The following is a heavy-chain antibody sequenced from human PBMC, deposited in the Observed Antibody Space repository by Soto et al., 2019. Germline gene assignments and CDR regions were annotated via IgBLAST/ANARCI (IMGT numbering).Heavy chain of an antibody. D-gene: IGHD6-19*01. CDR2: ISYDGRNK. J-gene: IGHJ4*02. Sequence: QVQLVESGGGVVQPGRSLRLSCAASGFTFSSYGMHWVRQAPGKGLEWVAVISYDGRNKYYADSVKGRFTISRDNSKNTLYLQMNSLRAEDTAVYYCAKEESSGWFLYYFDYWGQGTLVTVSS. V-gene: IGHV3-30*18. CDR3: AKEESSGWFLYYFDY. CDR1: GFTFSSYG.